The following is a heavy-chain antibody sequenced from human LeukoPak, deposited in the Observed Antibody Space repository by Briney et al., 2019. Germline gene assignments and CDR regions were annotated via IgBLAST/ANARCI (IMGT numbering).Heavy chain of an antibody. J-gene: IGHJ4*02. Sequence: PSETLSLTCTVSGGSISSYYWSWIRQPPGKGLEWIGYIYYSGSTNYNPSLKSRVTISVDTSKNQFSLKLSSVTAADTAVYYCARLYCSSTSCYIGGDGDYWGQGILVTVSS. V-gene: IGHV4-59*01. D-gene: IGHD2-2*02. CDR3: ARLYCSSTSCYIGGDGDY. CDR2: IYYSGST. CDR1: GGSISSYY.